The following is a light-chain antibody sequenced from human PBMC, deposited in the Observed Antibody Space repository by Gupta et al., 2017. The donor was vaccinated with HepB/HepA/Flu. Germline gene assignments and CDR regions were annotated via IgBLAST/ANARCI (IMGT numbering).Light chain of an antibody. CDR3: QQTSSTPIT. Sequence: IQMTQSRFSLSVSVGDRVTITCLASQSITTYINWYQQKPRKAPNVLIYAAYTLQSGVPSRFSGSGSGSDFPLTIRSLQSEDSATFFVQQTSSTPITFGQGTRLEIK. J-gene: IGKJ5*01. V-gene: IGKV1-39*01. CDR1: QSITTY. CDR2: AAY.